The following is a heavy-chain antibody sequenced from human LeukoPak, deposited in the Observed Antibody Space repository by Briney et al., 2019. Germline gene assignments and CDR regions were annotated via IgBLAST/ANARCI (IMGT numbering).Heavy chain of an antibody. CDR3: ARAPGLLRYAFYF. D-gene: IGHD3-22*01. V-gene: IGHV3-7*05. J-gene: IGHJ3*01. CDR1: GFAFSSYW. CDR2: IKKDGSEK. Sequence: GGSLRLSCAASGFAFSSYWMSWVRQAPGKGLEWVANIKKDGSEKYYVDSVKGRFTISRDNSKNTLYLQMNSLRAEDTAVYYCARAPGLLRYAFYFWGQGTMVTVSS.